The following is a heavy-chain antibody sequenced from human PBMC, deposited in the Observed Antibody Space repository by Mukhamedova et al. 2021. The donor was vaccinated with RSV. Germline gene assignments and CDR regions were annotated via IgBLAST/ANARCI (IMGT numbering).Heavy chain of an antibody. CDR3: ASHGIAVAGTGGAFDI. J-gene: IGHJ3*02. Sequence: SDSYTNYSPSFQGHVTISADKFISTAYLQWSSLKASDTAMYYCASHGIAVAGTGGAFDIWGQGTMVTVSS. D-gene: IGHD6-19*01. CDR2: SDSYT. V-gene: IGHV5-10-1*01.